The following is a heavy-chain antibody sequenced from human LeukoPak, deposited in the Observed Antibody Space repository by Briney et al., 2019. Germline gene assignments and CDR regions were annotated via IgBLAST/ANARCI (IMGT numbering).Heavy chain of an antibody. D-gene: IGHD2-15*01. CDR1: GYTFPGYF. J-gene: IGHJ3*02. V-gene: IGHV1-2*02. CDR3: ARDGTFDI. CDR2: INPDSGDT. Sequence: GASVKVSCKATGYTFPGYFIHWVRQAPGQGLEWMGWINPDSGDTNRAQKFQGRLTMTRDTSSSTAYMELIRLRSDDTAVYYCARDGTFDIWGQGTMVTVSS.